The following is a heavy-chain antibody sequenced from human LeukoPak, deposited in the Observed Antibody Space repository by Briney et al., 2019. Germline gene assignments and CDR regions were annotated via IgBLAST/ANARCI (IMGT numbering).Heavy chain of an antibody. CDR1: GFTFSSYA. J-gene: IGHJ4*02. D-gene: IGHD3-10*01. CDR3: AKGSAQTGYYFVY. Sequence: GGSLRLSCAVSGFTFSSYAMTWVRQAPGKGLEWVSSITGRSGSTYYADSVKGRFTISRDTSRNTLHLQMSSLRAEDTASYYCAKGSAQTGYYFVYWGQGTLVTVSS. V-gene: IGHV3-23*01. CDR2: ITGRSGST.